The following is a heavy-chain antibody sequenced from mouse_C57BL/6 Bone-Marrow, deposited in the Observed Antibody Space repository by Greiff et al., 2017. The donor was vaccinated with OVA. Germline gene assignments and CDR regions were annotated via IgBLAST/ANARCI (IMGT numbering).Heavy chain of an antibody. CDR2: IYPRDGST. CDR1: GYTFTSYD. V-gene: IGHV1-85*01. CDR3: ARRGYGNYYYFDY. Sequence: QVQLQQSGPELVKPGASVKLSCKASGYTFTSYDINWVKQRPGQGLEWIGWIYPRDGSTKYNEKCKGKATLTVDTSSSTAYMELHSLTSEDSAVYFCARRGYGNYYYFDYWGQGTTLTVSS. J-gene: IGHJ2*01. D-gene: IGHD2-10*02.